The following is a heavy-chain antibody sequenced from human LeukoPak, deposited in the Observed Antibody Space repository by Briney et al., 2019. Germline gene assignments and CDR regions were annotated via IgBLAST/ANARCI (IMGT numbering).Heavy chain of an antibody. CDR3: ARRYSSSWYDY. CDR1: GFTFDDYG. D-gene: IGHD6-13*01. V-gene: IGHV3-20*04. J-gene: IGHJ4*02. CDR2: IIWSGGST. Sequence: GGSLRLSCAASGFTFDDYGMSWVRQAPGKGLEWVSGIIWSGGSTGYADSVKGRFTISRDNAKNSLYLQMNSLRAEDTAVYYCARRYSSSWYDYWGQGTLVTVSS.